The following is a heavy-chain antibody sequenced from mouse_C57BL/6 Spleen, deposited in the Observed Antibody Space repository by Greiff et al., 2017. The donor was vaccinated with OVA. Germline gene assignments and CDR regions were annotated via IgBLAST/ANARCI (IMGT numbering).Heavy chain of an antibody. V-gene: IGHV5-4*01. CDR3: ARDPYYDYDGRAYAMDY. Sequence: EVQRVESGGGLVKPGGSLKLSCAASGFTFSSYAMSWVRQTPEKRLEWVATISDGGSYTYYPDNVKGRFTISRDNAKNNLYLQMSHLKSEDTAMYYCARDPYYDYDGRAYAMDYWGQGTSVTVSS. CDR1: GFTFSSYA. J-gene: IGHJ4*01. CDR2: ISDGGSYT. D-gene: IGHD2-4*01.